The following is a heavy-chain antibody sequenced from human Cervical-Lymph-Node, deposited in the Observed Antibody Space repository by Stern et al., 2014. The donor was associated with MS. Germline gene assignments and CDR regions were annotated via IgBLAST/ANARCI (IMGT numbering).Heavy chain of an antibody. CDR3: ARDPADYCTRTSCVYYYGLDV. J-gene: IGHJ6*02. V-gene: IGHV3-7*01. CDR2: IKQDGSEK. D-gene: IGHD2-2*01. Sequence: EVHLVESGGGLVQPGGSLRLSCTASGFTFSTYWMTWVRQAPGKGLEWVANIKQDGSEKDYVDTVKRRFTISRDNGKNSLYLQMNSLRAEDTAVYYCARDPADYCTRTSCVYYYGLDVWGQGTTVTVSS. CDR1: GFTFSTYW.